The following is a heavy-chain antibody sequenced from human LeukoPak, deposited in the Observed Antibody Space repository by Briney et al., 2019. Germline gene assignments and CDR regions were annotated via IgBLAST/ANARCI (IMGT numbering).Heavy chain of an antibody. CDR1: GYTFNGYY. J-gene: IGHJ4*02. CDR3: ARDSGSSGWEFDY. V-gene: IGHV1-2*02. CDR2: INPNSGGT. Sequence: ASVNVSCKASGYTFNGYYIHWVRQAPGQGLEWMGWINPNSGGTTYAQQFQGRVTMTRDTSISTAYMELTRLGSDDTAVYYCARDSGSSGWEFDYWGQGTLVTSSS. D-gene: IGHD6-25*01.